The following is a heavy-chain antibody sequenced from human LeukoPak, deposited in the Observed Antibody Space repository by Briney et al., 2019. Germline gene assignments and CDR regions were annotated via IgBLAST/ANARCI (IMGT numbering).Heavy chain of an antibody. V-gene: IGHV3-23*01. CDR1: GFTFSSYA. CDR3: ATRCSGGSCYPPFDY. J-gene: IGHJ4*02. Sequence: PGGSLRLSCAASGFTFSSYAMSWVRQAPGKGLEWVSAISGSGGSTYYADSVKGRFTISRDNSKNTLYLQMNSLRAEDTAVYYCATRCSGGSCYPPFDYWGQGTLVTVYS. D-gene: IGHD2-15*01. CDR2: ISGSGGST.